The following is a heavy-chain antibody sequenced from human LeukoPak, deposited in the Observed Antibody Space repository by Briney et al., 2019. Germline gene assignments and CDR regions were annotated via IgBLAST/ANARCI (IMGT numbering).Heavy chain of an antibody. CDR1: GGSISSYY. Sequence: GGSLRLSCTVSGGSISSYYWSWVRQAPGKGLEWVSVIYSGGSTYYADSVKGRFTISRDNSKNTLYLQMNSLRAEDTAVYYCARDTRYYDILTGLNRDDGMDVWGQGTTVTVSS. D-gene: IGHD3-9*01. CDR3: ARDTRYYDILTGLNRDDGMDV. CDR2: IYSGGST. J-gene: IGHJ6*02. V-gene: IGHV3-66*01.